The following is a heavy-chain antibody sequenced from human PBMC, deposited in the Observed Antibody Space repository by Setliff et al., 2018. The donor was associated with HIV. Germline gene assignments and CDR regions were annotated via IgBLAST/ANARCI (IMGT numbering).Heavy chain of an antibody. D-gene: IGHD1-20*01. CDR1: GGSISSNNYY. J-gene: IGHJ5*02. V-gene: IGHV4-39*07. Sequence: PSETLSLTCTVSGGSISSNNYYWGWIRQPPGKGLEWIGSIYYSGSTYYNPSLKSRVTISLDTSKNQFSLKLSSVTAADTAVYYCAGCITGTTHWFDPWGQGTLVTVSS. CDR3: AGCITGTTHWFDP. CDR2: IYYSGST.